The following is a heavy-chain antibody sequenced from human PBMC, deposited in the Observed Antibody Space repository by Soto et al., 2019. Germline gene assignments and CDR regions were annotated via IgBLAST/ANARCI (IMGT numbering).Heavy chain of an antibody. CDR1: GGSISSYY. Sequence: PSETLSLTCTVSGGSISSYYWSWIRQPPGKGLEWIGYIYYSGSTNYNPSLKSRVTISVDTSKNQFSLKLSSVTAADTAVYYCARARGDYYGSGSYYYEIDYWGQGTLVTVSS. J-gene: IGHJ4*02. CDR3: ARARGDYYGSGSYYYEIDY. V-gene: IGHV4-59*01. CDR2: IYYSGST. D-gene: IGHD3-10*01.